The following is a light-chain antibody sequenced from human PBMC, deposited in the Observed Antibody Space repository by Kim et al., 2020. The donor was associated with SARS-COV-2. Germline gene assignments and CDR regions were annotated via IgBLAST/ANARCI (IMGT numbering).Light chain of an antibody. CDR1: QSISNS. V-gene: IGKV1-39*01. J-gene: IGKJ5*01. CDR2: SAS. CDR3: QQSYTLPT. Sequence: DIQMTQSPSSLSASIGDRITITCRASQSISNSLNWYQQKPGKAPNLLIYSASSLQSGVPSRFSGSGSGTDFTLTISSLQPGDSATYYCQQSYTLPTFGQGTRLEIK.